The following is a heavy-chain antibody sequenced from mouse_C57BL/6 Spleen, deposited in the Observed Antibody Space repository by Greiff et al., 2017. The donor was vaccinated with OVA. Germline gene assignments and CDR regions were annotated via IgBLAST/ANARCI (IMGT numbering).Heavy chain of an antibody. D-gene: IGHD1-1*01. Sequence: VQLQQSGPELVKPGASVKISCKASGYSFTDYNMNWVKQSNGKSLEWIGVINPNYGTTSYNQKFKGKATLTVDQSSSTAYMQLNSLTSEDSAVYYGASPYYYGSTWFAYWGQGTLVTVSA. CDR3: ASPYYYGSTWFAY. J-gene: IGHJ3*01. CDR1: GYSFTDYN. CDR2: INPNYGTT. V-gene: IGHV1-39*01.